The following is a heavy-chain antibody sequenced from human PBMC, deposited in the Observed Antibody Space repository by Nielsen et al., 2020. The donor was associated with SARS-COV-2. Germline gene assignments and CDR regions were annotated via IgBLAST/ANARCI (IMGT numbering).Heavy chain of an antibody. CDR1: GGSISSFH. V-gene: IGHV4-59*12. CDR3: APSILSPWGY. J-gene: IGHJ4*02. D-gene: IGHD3-16*01. Sequence: GSLRLSCTVSGGSISSFHWSWIRQPPGKGLEWIGYISDSGNTNYSPSLRSRVTMSVDTSKKRFSLKLSSVTAADTAVYYCAPSILSPWGYWGQGTLVTVSS. CDR2: ISDSGNT.